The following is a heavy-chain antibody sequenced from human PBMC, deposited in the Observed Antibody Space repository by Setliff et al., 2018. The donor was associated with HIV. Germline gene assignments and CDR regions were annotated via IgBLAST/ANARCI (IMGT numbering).Heavy chain of an antibody. V-gene: IGHV1-3*01. CDR3: ARDSGDDYSDYYYYVMDV. CDR1: GYTFTNYA. D-gene: IGHD4-4*01. Sequence: ASVKVSCKASGYTFTNYAMHWVRQAPGQRLEWMGWINAGNGDTKYSQKFQGRVTFTWEASASTAYMELSSLRSEDTALYYCARDSGDDYSDYYYYVMDVWGQGTTVTVSS. J-gene: IGHJ6*02. CDR2: INAGNGDT.